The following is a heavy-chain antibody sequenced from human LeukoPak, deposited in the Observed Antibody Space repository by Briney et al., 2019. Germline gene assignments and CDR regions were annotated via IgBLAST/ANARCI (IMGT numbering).Heavy chain of an antibody. Sequence: GGSLRLSCAASGFTFSSYSMNWVRQAPGKGLEWVSSISSSSSYIYYADSVKGRFTISRDNAKNTLYLQMNSLRAEDTAVYYCARAYYGSGSYDWFDPWGQGTLVTVSS. J-gene: IGHJ5*02. D-gene: IGHD3-10*01. V-gene: IGHV3-21*01. CDR1: GFTFSSYS. CDR3: ARAYYGSGSYDWFDP. CDR2: ISSSSSYI.